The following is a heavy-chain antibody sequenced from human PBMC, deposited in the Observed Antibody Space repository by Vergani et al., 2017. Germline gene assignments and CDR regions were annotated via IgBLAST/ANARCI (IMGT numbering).Heavy chain of an antibody. CDR2: INPNSGGT. CDR1: GYTFTGYY. J-gene: IGHJ3*02. CDR3: ARQTGTTIISAFDI. D-gene: IGHD1-1*01. V-gene: IGHV1-2*02. Sequence: QVQLVQSGAEVKKPGASVKVSCKASGYTFTGYYMHWVRQAPGQGLEWMGWINPNSGGTNYAQKFQGRVTMTRDTSISTAYMELSSLRSEDTAVYYCARQTGTTIISAFDIWGQGTMVTVSS.